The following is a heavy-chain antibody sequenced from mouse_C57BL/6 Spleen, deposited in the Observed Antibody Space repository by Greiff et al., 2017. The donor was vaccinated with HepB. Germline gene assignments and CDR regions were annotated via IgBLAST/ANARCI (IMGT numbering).Heavy chain of an antibody. V-gene: IGHV1-42*01. CDR2: INPSTGGT. CDR1: GYSFTGYY. D-gene: IGHD2-1*01. Sequence: VQLQQSGPELVKPGASVKISCKASGYSFTGYYMNWVKQSPEKSLEWIGEINPSTGGTTYNQKFKAKATLTVDKSSSTAYMQLKSLKSEDSAVYYCARTMGNYVSWFAYWGQGTLVTVSA. J-gene: IGHJ3*01. CDR3: ARTMGNYVSWFAY.